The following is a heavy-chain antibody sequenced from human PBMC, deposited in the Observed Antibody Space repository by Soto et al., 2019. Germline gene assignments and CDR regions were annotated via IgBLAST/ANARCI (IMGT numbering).Heavy chain of an antibody. CDR1: GGTFSSYA. CDR2: IIPIFGTA. V-gene: IGHV1-69*01. CDR3: VGQSMHDIVVVPAARNWFDP. Sequence: QVQLVQSGAEVKKPGSSVKVSCKASGGTFSSYAISWVRQAPGQGLEWMGGIIPIFGTANYAQKFQGRVTITADESTSTAYMELSSLRSEDTAVYYCVGQSMHDIVVVPAARNWFDPWGQGTLVTVSS. J-gene: IGHJ5*02. D-gene: IGHD2-2*01.